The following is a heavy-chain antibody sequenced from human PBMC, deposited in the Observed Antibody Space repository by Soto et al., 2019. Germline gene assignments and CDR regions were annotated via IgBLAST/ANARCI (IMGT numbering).Heavy chain of an antibody. J-gene: IGHJ4*02. CDR2: INHSGST. Sequence: QVQLQQWGAGLLKPPETLSLTCAVYGGSFSGYYWSWIRQPPGKGLEWIGEINHSGSTNYNPSLKSRVTISVDTSKNQFSLKLSSVTAADTAVYYCARGRRGYCSGGSCYQFDYWGQGTLVTVSS. V-gene: IGHV4-34*01. CDR1: GGSFSGYY. CDR3: ARGRRGYCSGGSCYQFDY. D-gene: IGHD2-15*01.